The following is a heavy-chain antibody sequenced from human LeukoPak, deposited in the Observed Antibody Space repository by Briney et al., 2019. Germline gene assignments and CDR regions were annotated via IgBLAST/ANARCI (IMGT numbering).Heavy chain of an antibody. J-gene: IGHJ4*02. CDR1: GYSFTSYW. CDR3: ARHGRGNYYDSSGYYGAVVY. CDR2: IYPGDSDT. D-gene: IGHD3-22*01. V-gene: IGHV5-51*01. Sequence: GESLKISCKGSGYSFTSYWIGWVRQMPGKGLEWMGIIYPGDSDTRYSPSFQGQVTISADKSISTAYLQWSSLKASDTAMYYCARHGRGNYYDSSGYYGAVVYWGQGTLVTVSS.